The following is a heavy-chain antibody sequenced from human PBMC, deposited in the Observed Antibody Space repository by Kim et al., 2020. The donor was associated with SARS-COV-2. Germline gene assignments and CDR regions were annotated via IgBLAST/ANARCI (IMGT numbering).Heavy chain of an antibody. Sequence: SETLSLTCAVYGGSFSGYYWSWIRQPPGKGLEWIGEINHSGSTNYNPSLKSRVTISVDTSKNQFSLKLSSVTAADTAVYYCARGRYDYVWGSTIFYYYYGMDVWGQGTTVTVSS. V-gene: IGHV4-34*01. CDR3: ARGRYDYVWGSTIFYYYYGMDV. CDR2: INHSGST. CDR1: GGSFSGYY. D-gene: IGHD3-16*01. J-gene: IGHJ6*02.